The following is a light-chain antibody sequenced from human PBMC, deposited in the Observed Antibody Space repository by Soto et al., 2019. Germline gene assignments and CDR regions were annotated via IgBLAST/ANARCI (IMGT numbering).Light chain of an antibody. CDR2: EVS. V-gene: IGLV2-14*01. CDR3: SSYTGGTTLV. CDR1: SSDVGGYKY. J-gene: IGLJ2*01. Sequence: QSALTQPASVSGSPGQSITISCTGSSSDVGGYKYVSWYQQHPGKAPKLMIFEVSNRPSGVSNRFSGSKSGNTASLTISGLQAEDEGDYYCSSYTGGTTLVFGGGTKLTVL.